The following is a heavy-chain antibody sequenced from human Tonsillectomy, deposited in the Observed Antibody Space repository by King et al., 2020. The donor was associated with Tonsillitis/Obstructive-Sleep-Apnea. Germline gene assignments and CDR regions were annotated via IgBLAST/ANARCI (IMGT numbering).Heavy chain of an antibody. CDR2: IIPILGAA. D-gene: IGHD3-10*01. CDR3: ARDGGDYYGSRSHINYFEY. V-gene: IGHV1-69*01. J-gene: IGHJ4*02. CDR1: GGSFSSYA. Sequence: AQLVQSGAEVKKPGSSVKVSCKASGGSFSSYALSWVRQAPGQGLEWLGGIIPILGAAIYAQKFQGRVTIIEDESTSTAHMELTSLRSEDTAVYYCARDGGDYYGSRSHINYFEYWGQGTLVTVSS.